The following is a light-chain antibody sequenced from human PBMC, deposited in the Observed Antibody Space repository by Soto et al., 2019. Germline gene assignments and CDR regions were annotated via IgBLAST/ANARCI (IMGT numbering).Light chain of an antibody. CDR3: QHYNSYSGA. J-gene: IGKJ1*01. V-gene: IGKV1-33*01. Sequence: TPLTQSPSPLSASVGDRDSLTRPANQNIYNYLNWYQQKPGKAPKLLIYEASNLEAGVPSRFRGSGSGTEFTLTISSLQPDDFATYYCQHYNSYSGAFGQGTKVDIK. CDR2: EAS. CDR1: QNIYNY.